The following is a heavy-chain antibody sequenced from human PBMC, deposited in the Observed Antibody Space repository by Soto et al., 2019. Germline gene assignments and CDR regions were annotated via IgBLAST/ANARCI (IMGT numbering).Heavy chain of an antibody. CDR1: GYTFTSYA. Sequence: QVQLVQSGAEEKKPGASVEVSCKASGYTFTSYAMHWVRQAPGQRLEWMGWINAGNGNTKYSQKFQGRVTITRDTSASTAYMELSSLRSEDTAVYYCARDPSYYGMDVWGQGTTVTVSS. V-gene: IGHV1-3*05. CDR2: INAGNGNT. J-gene: IGHJ6*02. CDR3: ARDPSYYGMDV.